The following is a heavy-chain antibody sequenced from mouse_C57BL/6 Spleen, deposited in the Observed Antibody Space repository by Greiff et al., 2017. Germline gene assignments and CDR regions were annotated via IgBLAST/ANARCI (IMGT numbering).Heavy chain of an antibody. CDR3: ASLDYVDY. Sequence: VQLQQSGAELVRPGTSVKVSCKASGYAFTNYLIEWVKQRPGQGLEWIGVINPGSGGTNYNEKFKGKATLTADKSSGTAYMQLSSLTSEDSAVYFCASLDYVDYWGQGTTLTVSS. J-gene: IGHJ2*01. CDR2: INPGSGGT. CDR1: GYAFTNYL. V-gene: IGHV1-54*01.